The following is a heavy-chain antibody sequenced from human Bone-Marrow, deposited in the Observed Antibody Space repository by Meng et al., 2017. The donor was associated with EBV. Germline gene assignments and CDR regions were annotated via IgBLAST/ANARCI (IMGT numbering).Heavy chain of an antibody. V-gene: IGHV4-39*06. CDR3: AREYYSSGYSDY. CDR1: GSVFSISGYC. CDR2: IYYSGSH. J-gene: IGHJ4*02. D-gene: IGHD3-22*01. Sequence: LVEPSGALSPDCAFCGSVFSISGYCWGWIRKPSGKGLEWVGIIYYSGSHYYNPSLKSRVTISVDTYKNQFALKMSSVTAADTAVYYCAREYYSSGYSDYWGQGTLVTVSS.